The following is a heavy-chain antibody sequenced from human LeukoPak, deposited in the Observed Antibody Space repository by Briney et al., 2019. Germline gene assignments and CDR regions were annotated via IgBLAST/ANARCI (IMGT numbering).Heavy chain of an antibody. V-gene: IGHV3-30*02. CDR2: IRYDGSNK. J-gene: IGHJ3*02. CDR1: GFTFSSYG. D-gene: IGHD3-10*01. CDR3: AKDFYSQGVIITSYAFDI. Sequence: PGGSLRLSCAASGFTFSSYGMHWVRQAPGKGLEWVAFIRYDGSNKYYADSVKGRFTISRDNSKNTLYLQMNSLRAEDTAVYYCAKDFYSQGVIITSYAFDIWGQGTMVTVSS.